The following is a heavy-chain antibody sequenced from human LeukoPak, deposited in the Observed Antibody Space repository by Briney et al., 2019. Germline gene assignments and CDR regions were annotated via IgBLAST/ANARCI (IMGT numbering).Heavy chain of an antibody. CDR1: GFTFSSYG. J-gene: IGHJ3*02. V-gene: IGHV3-30*19. CDR2: ISHDGSDK. D-gene: IGHD4-17*01. Sequence: GGSLRLSCAASGFTFSSYGMHWVRQAPGKGLEWLSVISHDGSDKNNADSVKGRFIISRDNSKNTVYLQLNSLRPEDTAMYYCAREGVQTTVDAFDIWGLGTMVIVSS. CDR3: AREGVQTTVDAFDI.